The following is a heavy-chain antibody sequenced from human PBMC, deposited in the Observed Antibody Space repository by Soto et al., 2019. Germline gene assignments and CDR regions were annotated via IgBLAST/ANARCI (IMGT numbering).Heavy chain of an antibody. D-gene: IGHD3-22*01. CDR2: INPSGGST. CDR1: GYTLTSYY. CDR3: AILGTYYFDNSDNYFDF. J-gene: IGHJ4*02. Sequence: GASVKVTGTASGYTLTSYYMHCVRQSPGQGLEWMGIINPSGGSTSYAQKFQGRVTITRDTSASTAYMELRGLRSEDTAVYYCAILGTYYFDNSDNYFDFWGQGTLVTVSS. V-gene: IGHV1-46*01.